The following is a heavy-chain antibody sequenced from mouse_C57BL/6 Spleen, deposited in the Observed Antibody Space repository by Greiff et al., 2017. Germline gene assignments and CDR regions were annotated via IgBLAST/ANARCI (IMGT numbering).Heavy chain of an antibody. V-gene: IGHV1-82*01. Sequence: VKLQESGPELVKPGASVTISCKASGYAISSSWMNWVKQRPGTGLEWIGRIYPGDGDTNYNGKLKGTATLTADKSSSTAYMQLSSLTSEDSAVYDCARAYYDYDNGVVYYFDYWGQGTTLTVSS. D-gene: IGHD2-4*01. CDR2: IYPGDGDT. J-gene: IGHJ2*01. CDR3: ARAYYDYDNGVVYYFDY. CDR1: GYAISSSW.